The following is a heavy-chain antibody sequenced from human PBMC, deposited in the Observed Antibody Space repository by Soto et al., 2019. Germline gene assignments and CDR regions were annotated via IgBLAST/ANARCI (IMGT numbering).Heavy chain of an antibody. CDR1: GFTFSNAW. J-gene: IGHJ4*02. Sequence: GGSLRLSCAASGFTFSNAWMNWVRQAPGKGLEWVGRIKSKTDGGTTDYAAPVKGRFTISRDDSKNTLYLQMNSLKTEDTVVYYCTSAYSSGYFSDYWGQGTLVTVSS. V-gene: IGHV3-15*07. CDR2: IKSKTDGGTT. D-gene: IGHD3-22*01. CDR3: TSAYSSGYFSDY.